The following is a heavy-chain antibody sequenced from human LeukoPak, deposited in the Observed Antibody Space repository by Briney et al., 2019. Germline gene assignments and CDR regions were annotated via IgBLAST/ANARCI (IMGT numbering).Heavy chain of an antibody. D-gene: IGHD3-9*01. V-gene: IGHV1-69*04. CDR3: ARPYDILTGYYHGAGMDV. CDR2: IIPILGIA. Sequence: SVKVSCKASGGTFSSYAINWVRQAPGQGLEWMGRIIPILGIANYAQKFQDRVTITADKSTSTAYMELSSLRSEDTAVYYCARPYDILTGYYHGAGMDVWGQGTTVTVSS. J-gene: IGHJ6*02. CDR1: GGTFSSYA.